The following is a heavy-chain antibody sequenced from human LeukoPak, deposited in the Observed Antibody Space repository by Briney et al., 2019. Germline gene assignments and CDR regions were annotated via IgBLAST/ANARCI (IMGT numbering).Heavy chain of an antibody. V-gene: IGHV3-23*01. Sequence: GGSLRLSCAASGFTFSNYAMAWVRQAPGKGLEWVSAIRDSGGSTYYADSVKGRFTISRDNSKNTLYLQMNSLRAEDTAVYYCARRLDSSSWYGYFQHWGQGTLVTVSS. CDR2: IRDSGGST. CDR1: GFTFSNYA. D-gene: IGHD6-13*01. CDR3: ARRLDSSSWYGYFQH. J-gene: IGHJ1*01.